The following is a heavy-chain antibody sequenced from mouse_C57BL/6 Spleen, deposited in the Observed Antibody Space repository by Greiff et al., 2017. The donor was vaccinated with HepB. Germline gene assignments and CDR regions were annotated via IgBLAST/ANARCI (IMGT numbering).Heavy chain of an antibody. J-gene: IGHJ3*01. CDR1: GYSITSGYD. Sequence: EVKLQESGPGMVKPSQSLSLTCTVTGYSITSGYDWHWIRHFPGNKLEWMGYISYSGSTNYNPFLKSRISITHDTSKNHFFLKLNSVTTEDTATYYCARASYYSNGAWFAYWGQGTLVTVSA. V-gene: IGHV3-1*01. CDR3: ARASYYSNGAWFAY. CDR2: ISYSGST. D-gene: IGHD2-5*01.